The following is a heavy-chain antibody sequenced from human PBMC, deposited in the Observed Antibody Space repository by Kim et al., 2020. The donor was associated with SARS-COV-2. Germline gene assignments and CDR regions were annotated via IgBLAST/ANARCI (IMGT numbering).Heavy chain of an antibody. CDR3: ARVNGDSSGYEFDY. D-gene: IGHD3-22*01. V-gene: IGHV4-34*01. J-gene: IGHJ4*02. Sequence: NPSCKSRVTLSVDTSKNQFSLRLGSVTAADTAVYYCARVNGDSSGYEFDYWGQGTLVTVSS.